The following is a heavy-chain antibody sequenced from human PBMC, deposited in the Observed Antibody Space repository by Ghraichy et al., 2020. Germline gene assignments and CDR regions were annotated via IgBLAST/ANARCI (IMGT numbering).Heavy chain of an antibody. J-gene: IGHJ3*02. CDR1: GFSFTNAW. D-gene: IGHD3-16*01. V-gene: IGHV3-15*01. Sequence: GALRLSCVASGFSFTNAWMSWVRQAPGKGPEWVGRIKNKVEGGTTDYAAPVKGRFTISREDSKDTLYLSMNSLKTEDTAVYYCVTEDHGLGGYDIWGQGTMVTVSS. CDR2: IKNKVEGGTT. CDR3: VTEDHGLGGYDI.